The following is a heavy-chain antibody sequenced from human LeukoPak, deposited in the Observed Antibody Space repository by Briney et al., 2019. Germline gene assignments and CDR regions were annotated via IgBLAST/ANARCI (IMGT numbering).Heavy chain of an antibody. V-gene: IGHV4-39*01. CDR2: IYYSGST. CDR3: ARTEGIRVDTAMGFDY. CDR1: GGSISSSIYY. J-gene: IGHJ4*02. D-gene: IGHD5-18*01. Sequence: SETLSLTCTVSGGSISSSIYYWGWIRQPPGKGLEWIGSIYYSGSTYYNPSLKSRVTISVDTSKNQFSLKLSSVTAADTAVYYCARTEGIRVDTAMGFDYWGQGTLVTVSS.